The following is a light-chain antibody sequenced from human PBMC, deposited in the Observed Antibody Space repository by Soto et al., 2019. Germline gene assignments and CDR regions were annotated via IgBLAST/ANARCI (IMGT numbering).Light chain of an antibody. J-gene: IGKJ2*01. Sequence: DIQMTQSPSTLSASVGDRVTITCRASRSFTGMLAWYQQKPGKAPKLLIYDASSLKSGVPSRFSGSGSGTEFTLTISSLQPDDFATYYCQQYHSYSTFGQGTRLEIK. CDR1: RSFTGM. V-gene: IGKV1-5*01. CDR3: QQYHSYST. CDR2: DAS.